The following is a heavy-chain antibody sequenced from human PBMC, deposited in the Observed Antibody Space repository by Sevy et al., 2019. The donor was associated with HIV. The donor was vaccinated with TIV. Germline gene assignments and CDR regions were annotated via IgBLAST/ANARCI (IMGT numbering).Heavy chain of an antibody. CDR3: AREGCTKPHDY. D-gene: IGHD2-8*01. CDR1: GFTFSKYS. J-gene: IGHJ4*01. CDR2: LSFGCGEI. V-gene: IGHV3-23*01. Sequence: GGSLRLSCAASGFTFSKYSMSWVRQPPGKGLEWVSTLSFGCGEINYADSVKGRFTISRDNSKSSLYLQMNNLRPEDTAVYYCAREGCTKPHDYWGQGPLVTVSS.